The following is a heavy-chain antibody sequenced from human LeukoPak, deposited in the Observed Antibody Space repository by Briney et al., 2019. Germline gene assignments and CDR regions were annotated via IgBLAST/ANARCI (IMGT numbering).Heavy chain of an antibody. CDR2: IWFDGSNK. Sequence: GGSLRLSCAASGFTFSSYGFHWVRQAPGKGLEWVAVIWFDGSNKYYADSVKGRFTISRDNSKNTLYLQMNSLRVEDTAVYHCARKNYGDYGPQIWGQGTMVTVSS. CDR3: ARKNYGDYGPQI. CDR1: GFTFSSYG. J-gene: IGHJ3*02. D-gene: IGHD4-17*01. V-gene: IGHV3-33*01.